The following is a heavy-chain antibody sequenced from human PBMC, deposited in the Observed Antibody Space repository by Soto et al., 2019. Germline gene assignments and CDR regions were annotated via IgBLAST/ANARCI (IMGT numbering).Heavy chain of an antibody. J-gene: IGHJ4*02. CDR3: AKRRPEGGYDFWSGPFDY. V-gene: IGHV3-23*01. CDR2: ISGSGGST. Sequence: PGGSLRLSCAASGFTFSRNAMSWVRQAPGKGLEWVSAISGSGGSTYYADSVKGRFTISRDNSKNTLYLQMNSLRAEDTAVYYCAKRRPEGGYDFWSGPFDYWGQGTLVTVSS. CDR1: GFTFSRNA. D-gene: IGHD3-3*01.